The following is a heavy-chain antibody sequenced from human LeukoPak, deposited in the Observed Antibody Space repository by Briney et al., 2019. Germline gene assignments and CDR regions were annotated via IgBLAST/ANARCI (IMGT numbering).Heavy chain of an antibody. Sequence: GGSLRLSCVTSGFTFSRYSMRWVRQAPGKGLEWVSSIYFTGNYISYADSVKGRFTVSRDNAKNSLYLQMNSLRAEDTAVYYCAREFNTVGNFDYWGQGTLVTVSS. CDR1: GFTFSRYS. CDR2: IYFTGNYI. V-gene: IGHV3-21*01. D-gene: IGHD3-10*01. J-gene: IGHJ4*02. CDR3: AREFNTVGNFDY.